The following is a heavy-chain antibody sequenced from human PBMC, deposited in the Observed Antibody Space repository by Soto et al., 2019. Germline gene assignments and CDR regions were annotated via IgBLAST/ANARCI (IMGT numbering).Heavy chain of an antibody. V-gene: IGHV2-5*02. D-gene: IGHD3-16*02. CDR1: GFSLSTSGVGVG. J-gene: IGHJ4*02. CDR3: ARWGSSRLDY. CDR2: IYWDDDK. Sequence: QITLKESGPTLVKPTQTLTLTCTFSGFSLSTSGVGVGVGWIRQPPGQALEWLALIYWDDDKLYSPSLKTRVTITKDTSKNQVVLTMTNMDPVDTATYYCARWGSSRLDYWGQGTLVTVSS.